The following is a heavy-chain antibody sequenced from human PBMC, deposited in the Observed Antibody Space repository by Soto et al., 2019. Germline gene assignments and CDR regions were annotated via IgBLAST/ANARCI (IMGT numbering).Heavy chain of an antibody. CDR3: ARGGGVRTSHMVWFDP. D-gene: IGHD3-16*01. Sequence: LVTLCLTCRVEGGTFGDNYWSWIRQYPGKGLEWIGEINHRGTINYNPSLRSRVTLSVDTSKNEFSLRLTSVTAADTAVYYCARGGGVRTSHMVWFDPWGQGTKVTVSS. CDR1: GGTFGDNY. V-gene: IGHV4-34*01. CDR2: INHRGTI. J-gene: IGHJ5*02.